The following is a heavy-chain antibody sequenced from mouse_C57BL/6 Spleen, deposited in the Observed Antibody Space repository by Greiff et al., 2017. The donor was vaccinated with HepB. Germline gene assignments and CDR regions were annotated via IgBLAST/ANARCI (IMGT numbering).Heavy chain of an antibody. CDR3: TRGGDGYYDWYFDV. J-gene: IGHJ1*03. Sequence: EVKLVESGEGLVKPGGSLKLSCAASGFTLSSYAMSWVRQTPEKRLEWVAYISSGGDYIYYADTVKGRFTISRDNARNTLYLQMSSLKSEDTAMYYCTRGGDGYYDWYFDVWGTGTTVTVSS. CDR1: GFTLSSYA. D-gene: IGHD2-3*01. V-gene: IGHV5S21*01. CDR2: ISSGGDYI.